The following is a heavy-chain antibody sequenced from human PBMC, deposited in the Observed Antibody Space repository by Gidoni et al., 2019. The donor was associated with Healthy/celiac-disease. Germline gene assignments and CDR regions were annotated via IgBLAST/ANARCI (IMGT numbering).Heavy chain of an antibody. D-gene: IGHD6-13*01. CDR1: GFTFSSYD. Sequence: EVQLVESGGGLVQPGGSLRLSRAASGFTFSSYDMHWVRQATGKGLEWVSAIGTAGDTYYPGSVKGRFTISRENAKNSLYLQMNSLRAGDTAVYYCARGGAAAVIDYWGQGTLVTVSS. CDR3: ARGGAAAVIDY. CDR2: IGTAGDT. J-gene: IGHJ4*02. V-gene: IGHV3-13*01.